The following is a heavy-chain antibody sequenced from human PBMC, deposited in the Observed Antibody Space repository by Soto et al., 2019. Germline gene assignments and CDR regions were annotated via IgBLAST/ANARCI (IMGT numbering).Heavy chain of an antibody. V-gene: IGHV3-21*01. CDR2: ISSSSSYI. Sequence: PGGSLRLSCAASGFTFSSYSMNWVRQAPGKGLEWVSSISSSSSYIYYADSVKGRFTISRDNAKNSLYLQMNSLRAEDTAVYYCASYIAVAGTGKYYFDYWGQGTLVTVSS. CDR3: ASYIAVAGTGKYYFDY. CDR1: GFTFSSYS. J-gene: IGHJ4*02. D-gene: IGHD6-19*01.